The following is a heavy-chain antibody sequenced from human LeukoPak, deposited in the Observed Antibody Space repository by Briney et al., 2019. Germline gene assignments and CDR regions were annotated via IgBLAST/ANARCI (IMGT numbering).Heavy chain of an antibody. V-gene: IGHV5-51*01. J-gene: IGHJ4*02. Sequence: GESLKISCKGSGCSFTTYWIGWVRQMPGKGLEWLGIIYPGDSDTRYSPSFQGQVTISADKSISTAYLQWSSLKAADTAMYYCARGKIGYSYGSYYWGQGTLVTVSS. D-gene: IGHD5-18*01. CDR1: GCSFTTYW. CDR3: ARGKIGYSYGSYY. CDR2: IYPGDSDT.